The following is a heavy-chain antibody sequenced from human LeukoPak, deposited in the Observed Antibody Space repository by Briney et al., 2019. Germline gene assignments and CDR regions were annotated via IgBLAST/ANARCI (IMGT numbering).Heavy chain of an antibody. CDR3: AKDYRGSFTD. CDR2: IDIGGGST. D-gene: IGHD1-26*01. CDR1: GFTVSSYA. V-gene: IGHV3-23*01. J-gene: IGHJ4*02. Sequence: GGPLRLSCAASGFTVSSYAMSWVRQAPGMGLQLVSAIDIGGGSTYSADSVKGRFTISRDNSKNTLYLQMDSLRAEDTAVYFCAKDYRGSFTDWGQGTLVTVSS.